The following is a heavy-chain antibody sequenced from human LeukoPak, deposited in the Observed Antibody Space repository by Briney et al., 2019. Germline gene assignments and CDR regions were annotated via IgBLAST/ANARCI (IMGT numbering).Heavy chain of an antibody. V-gene: IGHV3-30*18. CDR3: AKDRIQLWLPGGVFDY. D-gene: IGHD5-18*01. CDR2: ISYDGSNK. J-gene: IGHJ4*02. Sequence: GGSLRLSCAASGFTFSSYGMHWVRQAPGKGLEWVAVISYDGSNKYYADSVKGRFTISRDNSKNTLYLQMNSLRAEDTAVYYCAKDRIQLWLPGGVFDYWGQGTLVTVSS. CDR1: GFTFSSYG.